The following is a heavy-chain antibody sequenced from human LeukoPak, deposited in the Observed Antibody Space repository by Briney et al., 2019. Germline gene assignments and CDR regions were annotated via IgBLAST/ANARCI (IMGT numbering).Heavy chain of an antibody. CDR2: IYWDDDE. J-gene: IGHJ4*02. V-gene: IGHV2-5*02. CDR1: GFSRSTSAGG. D-gene: IGHD5-12*01. Sequence: SGPTLVHPTQTLTLTCTFSGFSRSTSAGGVGWIRQPPGKALEWIAVIYWDDDERYSPSLKSRLTITKDTSKNQVVVRMTNMDPEDTGTYYCVHRGQGRYRFFDYWGQGIMVSVSS. CDR3: VHRGQGRYRFFDY.